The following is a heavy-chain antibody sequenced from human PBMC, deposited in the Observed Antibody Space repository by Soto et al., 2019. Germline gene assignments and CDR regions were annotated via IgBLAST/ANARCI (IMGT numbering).Heavy chain of an antibody. Sequence: ASVKVSCKASGYTFTSYGISWVRQAPGQGLEWMGWISAYNGNTNYAQKLQGRVTMTTDTSTSTAYLELRSLRSDDTAVYYCARAVAELMCFDYWGQGTLVTVSS. J-gene: IGHJ4*02. CDR3: ARAVAELMCFDY. D-gene: IGHD6-19*01. CDR2: ISAYNGNT. CDR1: GYTFTSYG. V-gene: IGHV1-18*01.